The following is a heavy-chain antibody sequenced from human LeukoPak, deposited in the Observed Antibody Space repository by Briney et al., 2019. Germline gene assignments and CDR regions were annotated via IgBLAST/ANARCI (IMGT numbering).Heavy chain of an antibody. D-gene: IGHD4-17*01. J-gene: IGHJ4*02. CDR3: AKAFTTVTTSPSFDY. CDR1: GFTFSSYA. V-gene: IGHV3-23*01. CDR2: ISASGGRT. Sequence: GGSLRLSCAASGFTFSSYAMSWVRQAPGKGLEWVSVISASGGRTSYADSVKGRFTISRDNSKNSLYLQMNSLRTEDTALYYCAKAFTTVTTSPSFDYWGQGTLVTVSS.